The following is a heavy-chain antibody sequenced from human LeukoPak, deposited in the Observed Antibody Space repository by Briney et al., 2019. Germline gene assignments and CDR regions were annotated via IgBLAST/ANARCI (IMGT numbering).Heavy chain of an antibody. CDR3: ARAGGYCGRISCPYYFDY. D-gene: IGHD2-15*01. J-gene: IGHJ4*02. CDR1: GFTFSSYS. V-gene: IGHV3-21*04. Sequence: PGGSLRLSCAASGFTFSSYSMNWVRQAPGKGLQWVSSISSSSLYIYYADSVKGRFTISRDNAKNSLYLQMNSLRSEDTAVYYCARAGGYCGRISCPYYFDYWGQGSLVAVSS. CDR2: ISSSSLYI.